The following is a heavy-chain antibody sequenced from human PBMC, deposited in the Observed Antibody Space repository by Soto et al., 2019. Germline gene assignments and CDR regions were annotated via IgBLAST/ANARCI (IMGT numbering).Heavy chain of an antibody. CDR2: INADNGNT. V-gene: IGHV1-3*01. Sequence: ASVKVSCKASGYTFTSYAMHWVRQAPGQRLEWMGWINADNGNTDYAQKFRGRVTMTTDTSSTTAYMELRSLRSDDTAVYYCARPWFGELPFDHWGQGTLVTVSS. D-gene: IGHD3-10*01. CDR3: ARPWFGELPFDH. CDR1: GYTFTSYA. J-gene: IGHJ4*02.